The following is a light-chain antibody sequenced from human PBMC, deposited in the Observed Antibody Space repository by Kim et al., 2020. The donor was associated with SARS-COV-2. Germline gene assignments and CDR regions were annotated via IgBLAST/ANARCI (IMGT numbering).Light chain of an antibody. J-gene: IGKJ3*01. CDR1: QSLSSN. Sequence: SVSPGERATLSCRASQSLSSNLAWYQQKPGQAPRLLIYGASTRATGIPARFSGSGSGTEFTLTISSLQSEDFAVYYCQQYNNWPLFGPGTKVDIK. CDR3: QQYNNWPL. V-gene: IGKV3-15*01. CDR2: GAS.